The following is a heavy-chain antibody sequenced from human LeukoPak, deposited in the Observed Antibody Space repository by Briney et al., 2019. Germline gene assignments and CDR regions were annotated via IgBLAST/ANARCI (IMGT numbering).Heavy chain of an antibody. Sequence: PSETLSLTCTVSGGSISSYYWSWIRQPPGKGLEWIGSIYYSGSTNYNPSLKSRVTISVDTSKNQFSLKLSSVTAADTAVYYCARAHYGSGSYYNEYYGMDVWGQGTTVTVSS. D-gene: IGHD3-10*01. V-gene: IGHV4-59*01. CDR3: ARAHYGSGSYYNEYYGMDV. CDR2: IYYSGST. CDR1: GGSISSYY. J-gene: IGHJ6*02.